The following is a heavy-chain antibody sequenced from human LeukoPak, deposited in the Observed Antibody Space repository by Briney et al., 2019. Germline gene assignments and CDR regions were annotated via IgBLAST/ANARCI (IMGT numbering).Heavy chain of an antibody. Sequence: SVKVSCKASGGTFSGYAISWVRQAPGQGLEWMGGIIPIFGTANYAQKFQGRVTITADESTSTAYMELSSLRSEDTAVYYCARARPRRGYSYGYLGYWGQGTLVTVSS. CDR1: GGTFSGYA. D-gene: IGHD5-18*01. V-gene: IGHV1-69*13. J-gene: IGHJ4*02. CDR3: ARARPRRGYSYGYLGY. CDR2: IIPIFGTA.